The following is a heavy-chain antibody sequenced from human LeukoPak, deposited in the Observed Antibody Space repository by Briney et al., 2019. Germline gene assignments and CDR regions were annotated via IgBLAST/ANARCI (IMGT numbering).Heavy chain of an antibody. CDR2: TYYRPKWYN. CDR1: GDNVSSNSAT. CDR3: TRGARSNWHFDL. V-gene: IGHV6-1*01. J-gene: IGHJ2*01. Sequence: SQTLSLTCGISGDNVSSNSATWNWIRESPSRGLEWLGRTYYRPKWYNEYAVSVKSRITINPDTSKNHFSLQLTSVTPEDTAVYYCTRGARSNWHFDLWGRGTLVIVSS.